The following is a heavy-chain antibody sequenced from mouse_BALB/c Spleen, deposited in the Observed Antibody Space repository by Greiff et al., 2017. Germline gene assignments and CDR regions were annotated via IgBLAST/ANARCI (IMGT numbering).Heavy chain of an antibody. CDR1: GFTFSSYT. CDR2: ISSGGSYT. CDR3: TRDFPARDYFDY. Sequence: EVKLQESGGGLVKPGGSLKPSCAASGFTFSSYTMSWVRQTPEKRLEWVATISSGGSYTYYPDSVKGRFTISRDNAKNTLYLQMSSLKSEDTAMYYCTRDFPARDYFDYWGQGTTLTVSS. V-gene: IGHV5-6-4*01. J-gene: IGHJ2*01.